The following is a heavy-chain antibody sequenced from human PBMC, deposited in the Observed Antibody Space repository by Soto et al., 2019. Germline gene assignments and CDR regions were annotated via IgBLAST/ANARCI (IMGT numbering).Heavy chain of an antibody. J-gene: IGHJ4*02. CDR1: GGSIICYY. CDR2: IYTSGST. CDR3: AREDGIAVAGSLVDY. D-gene: IGHD6-19*01. V-gene: IGHV4-4*07. Sequence: PSETLSLTCSVSGGSIICYYWSWIRQPAGKGLEWIGRIYTSGSTNYNPSLKSRVTMSVDTSKNQFSLKLSSVTAADTAVYYCAREDGIAVAGSLVDYWGQGTLVTVSS.